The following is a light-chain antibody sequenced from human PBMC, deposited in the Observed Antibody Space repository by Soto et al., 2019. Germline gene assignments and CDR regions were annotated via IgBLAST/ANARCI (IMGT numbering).Light chain of an antibody. CDR3: QQYGSSPWT. V-gene: IGKV3-20*01. Sequence: EMVWTKCPGTLSVSPGERATLSCRASQSVSRNFLAWYQQKPGQAPRLLIYGASSRATGIPDRFSGSGSGTDFSLTISRLEPEDFAVYYCQQYGSSPWTFGQGTKVDNK. CDR1: QSVSRNF. CDR2: GAS. J-gene: IGKJ1*01.